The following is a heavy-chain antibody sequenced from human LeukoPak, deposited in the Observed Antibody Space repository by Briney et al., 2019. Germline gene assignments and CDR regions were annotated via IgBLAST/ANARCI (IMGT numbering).Heavy chain of an antibody. CDR2: IYHSGST. D-gene: IGHD2-15*01. J-gene: IGHJ5*02. CDR1: GGSISSSNW. V-gene: IGHV4-4*02. CDR3: AREEAPCSGGSCYSGWFDP. Sequence: SGTLSLTCAVSGGSISSSNWWSWVRQPPGKGLEWIGEIYHSGSTNYNPSLKSRVTISVDKSKNQFSLKLSSVTAADTAVYYCAREEAPCSGGSCYSGWFDPWGQGTLVTVSS.